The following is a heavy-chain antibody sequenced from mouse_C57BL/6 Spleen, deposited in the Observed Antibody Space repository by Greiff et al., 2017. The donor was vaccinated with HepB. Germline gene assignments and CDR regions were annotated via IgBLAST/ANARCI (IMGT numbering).Heavy chain of an antibody. Sequence: EVKLMESGGGLVKPGGSLKLSCAASGFTFSDYGMHWVRQAPEKGLEWVAYISSGSSTIYYADTVKGRFTISRDNAKNTLCLQMTSLRAEDTAMYYCARFDYWGQGTTLTVSS. J-gene: IGHJ2*01. CDR1: GFTFSDYG. CDR2: ISSGSSTI. V-gene: IGHV5-17*01. CDR3: ARFDY.